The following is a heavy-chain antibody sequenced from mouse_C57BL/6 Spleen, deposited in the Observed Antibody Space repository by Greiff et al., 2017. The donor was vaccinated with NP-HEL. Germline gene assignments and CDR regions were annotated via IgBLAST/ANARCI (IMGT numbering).Heavy chain of an antibody. Sequence: EVMLVESEGGLVQPGSSMKLSCTASGFTFSDYYMAWVRQVPEKGLEWVANINYDGSSTYYLDSLKSRFIISRDNAKNILYLQMSSLKSEDTATYYCAREGDGYLYFDYWGQGTTLTVSS. CDR3: AREGDGYLYFDY. CDR2: INYDGSST. J-gene: IGHJ2*01. V-gene: IGHV5-16*01. CDR1: GFTFSDYY. D-gene: IGHD2-3*01.